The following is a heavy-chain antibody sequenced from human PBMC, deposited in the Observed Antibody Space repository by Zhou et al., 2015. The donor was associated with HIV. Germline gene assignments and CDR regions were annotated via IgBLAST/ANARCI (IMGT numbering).Heavy chain of an antibody. Sequence: QVQLVESGGGVVQPGRSLRLSCATSGFTFSTSGMHWVRQAPGKGPEWVAYIRFDGRDKYYADSVKGRFIISRDNAKNTMYLQMNSLRPEDTALYYCARDQRVGAPDYLDNWGQGTLVTVSS. D-gene: IGHD1-26*01. V-gene: IGHV3-30*02. CDR2: IRFDGRDK. CDR3: ARDQRVGAPDYLDN. J-gene: IGHJ4*02. CDR1: GFTFSTSG.